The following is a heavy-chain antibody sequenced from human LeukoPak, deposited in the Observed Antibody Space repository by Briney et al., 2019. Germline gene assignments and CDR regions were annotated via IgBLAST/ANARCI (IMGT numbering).Heavy chain of an antibody. D-gene: IGHD3-9*01. V-gene: IGHV3-33*08. Sequence: PGGSLRLSCVTSGFTFSNHAMHWVRQAPGKGLEWVAVIWYDGSNKYYADSVKGRFTISRDNSKNTLYLQMNSLRAEDTAVYYCAREGYDILTGSNQGLYFDYWGQRTLVAVSS. CDR3: AREGYDILTGSNQGLYFDY. CDR2: IWYDGSNK. J-gene: IGHJ4*02. CDR1: GFTFSNHA.